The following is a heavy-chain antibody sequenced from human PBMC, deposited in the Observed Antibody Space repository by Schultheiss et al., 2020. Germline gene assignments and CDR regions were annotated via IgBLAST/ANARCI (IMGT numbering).Heavy chain of an antibody. Sequence: GGSLRLSCAASAFTFSSYAMSWVRQAPGKGLEWVSAISGSGGSTYYADSVKGRFTISRDNSKNTLYLQMNSLRAEDTAVYYCARDFRVLRGGNTPWDYYYYGMDVWGQGTTVTVSS. J-gene: IGHJ6*02. V-gene: IGHV3-23*01. D-gene: IGHD4-23*01. CDR1: AFTFSSYA. CDR2: ISGSGGST. CDR3: ARDFRVLRGGNTPWDYYYYGMDV.